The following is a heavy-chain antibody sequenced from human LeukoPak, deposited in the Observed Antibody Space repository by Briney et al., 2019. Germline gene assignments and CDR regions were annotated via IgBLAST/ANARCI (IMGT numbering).Heavy chain of an antibody. J-gene: IGHJ4*02. Sequence: GGSLRLSCAASGFTFSSYGMHWVRQAPGKGLEWVAVISYDGSNKYYADSVKGRFTISRDNSKNTLYLQMNSLRAEDTAVYYCARELIAAAGLTDYWGQGTLVTVSS. V-gene: IGHV3-30*03. CDR1: GFTFSSYG. CDR3: ARELIAAAGLTDY. CDR2: ISYDGSNK. D-gene: IGHD6-13*01.